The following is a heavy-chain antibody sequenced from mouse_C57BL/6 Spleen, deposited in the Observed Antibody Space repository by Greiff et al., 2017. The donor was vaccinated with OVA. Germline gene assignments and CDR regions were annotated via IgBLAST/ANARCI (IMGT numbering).Heavy chain of an antibody. V-gene: IGHV1-18*01. CDR3: ARTGSNYRGYYFDY. D-gene: IGHD2-5*01. CDR2: INPNNGGT. J-gene: IGHJ2*01. CDR1: GYTFTDYN. Sequence: VQLQQSGPELVKPGASVKIPCKASGYTFTDYNMDWVKQSHGKSLEWIGDINPNNGGTIYNQKFKGKATLTVDKSSSTAYMALRSLTSEDTAVYYCARTGSNYRGYYFDYWGQGTTLTVSS.